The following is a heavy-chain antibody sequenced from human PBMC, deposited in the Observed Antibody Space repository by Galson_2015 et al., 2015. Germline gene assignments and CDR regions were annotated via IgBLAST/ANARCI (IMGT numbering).Heavy chain of an antibody. CDR3: ARDSGGVGAPEA. D-gene: IGHD1-26*01. CDR2: IYRGGGT. V-gene: IGHV3-53*01. CDR1: GFPVSTNY. J-gene: IGHJ4*02. Sequence: SLRLSCAASGFPVSTNYMTWVRQAPGKGLEWVSVIYRGGGTDYADSVKGRFTISSDTSKNTVYLQMGSLRAEDTAAYYCARDSGGVGAPEAWGQGTLVTVSS.